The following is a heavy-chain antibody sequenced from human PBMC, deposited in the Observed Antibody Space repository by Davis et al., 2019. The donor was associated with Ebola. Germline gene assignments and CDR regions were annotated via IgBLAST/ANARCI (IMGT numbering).Heavy chain of an antibody. V-gene: IGHV5-51*01. D-gene: IGHD1-14*01. CDR2: IYPGDSDT. CDR1: GYSFTSYW. CDR3: ARHRNKYTPLDP. J-gene: IGHJ5*02. Sequence: KASCKGSGYSFTSYWIGWVRQMPGKGLAWMGLIYPGDSDTRYSPSFQGQVTISADKSISTAYLQSSSLKASDTAMYYCARHRNKYTPLDPWGQGTLVTVSS.